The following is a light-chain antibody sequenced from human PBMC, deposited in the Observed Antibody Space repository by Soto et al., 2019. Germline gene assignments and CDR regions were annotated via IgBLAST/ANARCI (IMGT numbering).Light chain of an antibody. CDR2: GAS. CDR3: QQYGSSPWT. Sequence: EIVLTQSPGTLSLSPEEKATLSCRASQSVSSSYLAWNQQKPGQAPRLLIYGASSKATGIPDRFSGSGFGTDFTFTISRLEPEDFAVYYCQQYGSSPWTFGQGTKVDIK. J-gene: IGKJ1*01. CDR1: QSVSSSY. V-gene: IGKV3-20*01.